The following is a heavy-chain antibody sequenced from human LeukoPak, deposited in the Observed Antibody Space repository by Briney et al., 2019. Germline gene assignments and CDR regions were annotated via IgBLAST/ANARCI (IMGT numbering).Heavy chain of an antibody. CDR2: ISSSSSTI. D-gene: IGHD3-22*01. V-gene: IGHV3-48*01. CDR1: GFTFSSYS. Sequence: GGSLRLSCAASGFTFSSYSMNWVRQAPGKGLEWVSYISSSSSTIYYADSVKGRFTISRDNAKNSLYLQMNSLRAEDTAVYFCARGVKGYDSSGTYYYYYYMDVWGKGTTVTVSS. CDR3: ARGVKGYDSSGTYYYYYYMDV. J-gene: IGHJ6*03.